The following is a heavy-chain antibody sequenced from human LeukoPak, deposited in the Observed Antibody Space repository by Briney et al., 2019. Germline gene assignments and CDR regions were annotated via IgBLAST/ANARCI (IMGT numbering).Heavy chain of an antibody. CDR2: INTNKGNA. D-gene: IGHD2-2*01. CDR1: DYTFTSYG. CDR3: AGVLAYCSRTACHDAFDG. Sequence: ASLKLSCKVSDYTFTSYGITWVRQAPGQGLEWVGGINTNKGNANNAETLRGRVTMTQATPTSTAYMELRSLTSDTTALYYSAGVLAYCSRTACHDAFDGGGQGRSVSV. V-gene: IGHV1-18*01. J-gene: IGHJ3*01.